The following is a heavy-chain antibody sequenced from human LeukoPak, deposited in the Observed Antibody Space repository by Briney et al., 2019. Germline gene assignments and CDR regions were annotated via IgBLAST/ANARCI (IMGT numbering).Heavy chain of an antibody. CDR1: GFTFSSYG. J-gene: IGHJ6*03. Sequence: AGGSLRLSCAASGFTFSSYGMSWVRQAPGKGLEWVSAISGSGGSTYYADSVKGRFTISRDNSKNTLYLQMNSLRAEDTAVYYCAKMGYYYYYMDVWGKGTTVTVSS. V-gene: IGHV3-23*01. CDR3: AKMGYYYYYMDV. CDR2: ISGSGGST.